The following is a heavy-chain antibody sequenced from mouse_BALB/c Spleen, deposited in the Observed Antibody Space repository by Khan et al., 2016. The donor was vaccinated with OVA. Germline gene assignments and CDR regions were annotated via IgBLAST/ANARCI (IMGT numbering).Heavy chain of an antibody. V-gene: IGHV1-4*01. Sequence: QVQLQQSGAELVKPGASVKMSCKASGYTFTSYTMHWVKQRPGQGLEWIGYINPSSGYTKYNQKFKDKATLTADKSSSTAYMQLGSLTSEDSAVYYWARKSTRASYWGQGTTLTVSS. J-gene: IGHJ2*01. CDR1: GYTFTSYT. D-gene: IGHD3-1*01. CDR2: INPSSGYT. CDR3: ARKSTRASY.